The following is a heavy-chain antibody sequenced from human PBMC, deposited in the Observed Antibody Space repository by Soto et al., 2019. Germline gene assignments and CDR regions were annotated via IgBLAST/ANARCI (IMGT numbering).Heavy chain of an antibody. Sequence: ASVKVSCKASGYPYTNSYMHWVRQAPGQGLEWMGWIHPNTGGTNYAQKFQGRVTMTRDTSVSTVYMELNRLTSDDTAIYCCASDFRTRGWFRQAGNFAMDVWGQGTTATVS. CDR2: IHPNTGGT. V-gene: IGHV1-2*02. D-gene: IGHD6-19*01. CDR1: GYPYTNSY. J-gene: IGHJ6*02. CDR3: ASDFRTRGWFRQAGNFAMDV.